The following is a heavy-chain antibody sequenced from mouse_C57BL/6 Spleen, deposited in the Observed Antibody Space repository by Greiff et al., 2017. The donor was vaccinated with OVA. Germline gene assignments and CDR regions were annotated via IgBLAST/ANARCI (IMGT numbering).Heavy chain of an antibody. D-gene: IGHD2-1*01. CDR1: GYTFTDYN. J-gene: IGHJ3*01. CDR3: AREGLYGNYGTY. Sequence: EVQLQESGPELVKPGASVKIPCKASGYTFTDYNMDWVKQSHGKSLEWIGDINPNNGGTIYNQKFKGKATLTVDKSSSTAYMELRSLTSEDTAVYYCAREGLYGNYGTYWGQGTLVTVSA. CDR2: INPNNGGT. V-gene: IGHV1-18*01.